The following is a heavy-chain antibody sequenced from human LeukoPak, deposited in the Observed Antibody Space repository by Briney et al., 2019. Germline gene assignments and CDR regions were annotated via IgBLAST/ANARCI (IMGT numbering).Heavy chain of an antibody. CDR2: INWNGGST. D-gene: IGHD3-10*01. Sequence: GGSLRLSCGASGFTFSSYGMSWVRQAPGKGLEWVSGINWNGGSTGYADSVKGRFTISRDNAKNSLYLQMNSLRAEDTALYYCARDLVRGPTDYWGQGTLVTVSS. CDR3: ARDLVRGPTDY. V-gene: IGHV3-20*04. J-gene: IGHJ4*02. CDR1: GFTFSSYG.